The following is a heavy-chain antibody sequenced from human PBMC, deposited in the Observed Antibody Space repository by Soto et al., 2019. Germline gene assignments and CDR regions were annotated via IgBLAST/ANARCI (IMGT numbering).Heavy chain of an antibody. CDR1: GFTFSSYS. V-gene: IGHV3-48*02. D-gene: IGHD1-26*01. Sequence: PGGSLRLSCAASGFTFSSYSMNWVRQAPGKGLEWVSYISSSSSTIYYADSVKGRFTISRDNAKNSLYLQMNSLRDEDTAAYYCARDWKIVGATRPDYYYYYGMDVWGQGTTVTVSS. CDR2: ISSSSSTI. CDR3: ARDWKIVGATRPDYYYYYGMDV. J-gene: IGHJ6*02.